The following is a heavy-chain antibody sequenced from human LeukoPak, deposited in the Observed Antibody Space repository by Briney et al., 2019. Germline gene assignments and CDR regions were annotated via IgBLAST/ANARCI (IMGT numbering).Heavy chain of an antibody. CDR3: ARGGGYCSGGSCFAPYYYYMDV. D-gene: IGHD2-15*01. CDR1: GGSFSGYY. Sequence: PSETLSLTCSVYGGSFSGYYWSWIRQPPGKGLEWIGEINHSGSTNYNPSLKSRVTISVDTSTNQFSLKLSSVTAADTAAYYCARGGGYCSGGSCFAPYYYYMDVWGKGTTVTVSS. CDR2: INHSGST. V-gene: IGHV4-34*01. J-gene: IGHJ6*03.